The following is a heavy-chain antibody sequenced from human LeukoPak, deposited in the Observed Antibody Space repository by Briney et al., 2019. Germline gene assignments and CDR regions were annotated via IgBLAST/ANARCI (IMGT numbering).Heavy chain of an antibody. CDR3: ARENYGTHSYYYYYMDV. D-gene: IGHD4-17*01. V-gene: IGHV1-2*02. Sequence: ASVKVSCKASGYTFTGYYMHWVRQAPGQGLEWMGWINPNSGGTNYAQKFQGRVTMTMDTSISTAYMELSRLRSDDTAVYYCARENYGTHSYYYYYMDVWGKGTTVTVSS. CDR1: GYTFTGYY. CDR2: INPNSGGT. J-gene: IGHJ6*03.